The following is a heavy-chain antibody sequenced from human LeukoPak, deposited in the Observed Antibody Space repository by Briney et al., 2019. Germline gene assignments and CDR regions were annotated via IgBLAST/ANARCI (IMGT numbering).Heavy chain of an antibody. J-gene: IGHJ4*02. CDR2: IGYEGVHK. Sequence: PGGSLRLSCAAPEFTFNNFGMHWVRQAPGKGLEWVSFIGYEGVHKYYADSVKGRFTISKDNSKATLYLQMNSLRPEDTAVYYCAKDLHGGYSSDYWGQGTLVTVFS. V-gene: IGHV3-30*02. CDR3: AKDLHGGYSSDY. CDR1: EFTFNNFG. D-gene: IGHD4-23*01.